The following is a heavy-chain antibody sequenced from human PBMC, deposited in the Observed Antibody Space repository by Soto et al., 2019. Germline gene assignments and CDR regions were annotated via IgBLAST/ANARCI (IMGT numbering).Heavy chain of an antibody. Sequence: ASVKVSCKASGYTFTSYYMHWVRQAPGQGLEWMGIINPSGGSTSYAQKFQGRVTMTRDTSTSTAYMELSSLRSEDTAVYYCARWAAANLGTDYYYYYGMDVWGQGTTVTVSS. CDR3: ARWAAANLGTDYYYYYGMDV. CDR2: INPSGGST. D-gene: IGHD6-13*01. CDR1: GYTFTSYY. V-gene: IGHV1-46*01. J-gene: IGHJ6*02.